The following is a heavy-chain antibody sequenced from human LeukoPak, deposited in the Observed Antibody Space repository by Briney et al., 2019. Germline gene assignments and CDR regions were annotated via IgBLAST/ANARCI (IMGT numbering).Heavy chain of an antibody. CDR2: INHSGST. CDR1: GGSFSGYY. J-gene: IGHJ4*02. Sequence: PSETLSLTCAVYGGSFSGYYWSWIRQPPGKGLEWIGEINHSGSTNYNPSLKSRVTISVDTSKNQFSLKLSSVTAADTAVYYCARHSGDYALDYWGQGTLVTVSS. CDR3: ARHSGDYALDY. V-gene: IGHV4-34*01. D-gene: IGHD4-17*01.